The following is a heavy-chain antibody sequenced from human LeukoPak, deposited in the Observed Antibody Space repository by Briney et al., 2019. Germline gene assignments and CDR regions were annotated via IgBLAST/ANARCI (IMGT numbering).Heavy chain of an antibody. CDR3: ARDRVGATEGDAFDI. J-gene: IGHJ3*02. D-gene: IGHD1-26*01. V-gene: IGHV3-48*02. CDR2: ISSSGITR. CDR1: TFTFSTYS. Sequence: GGSLRLSCAASTFTFSTYSMNWVRQAPGKGLEWVSYISSSGITRYYADSVKGRFNISRDDAKNSLYLQMNSLRDEDTAVYYCARDRVGATEGDAFDIWGQGTMVTVSS.